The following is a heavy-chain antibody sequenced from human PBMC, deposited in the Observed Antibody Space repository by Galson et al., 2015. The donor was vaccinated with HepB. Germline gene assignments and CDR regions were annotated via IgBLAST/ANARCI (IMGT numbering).Heavy chain of an antibody. J-gene: IGHJ4*02. D-gene: IGHD6-19*01. CDR3: AKESSGYYYFDS. V-gene: IGHV3-23*01. Sequence: YLRLSCAASGFNFTRHSMAWVRQAPGKGLEWVSTLGASGANKLYAHSVKGRFTISRDDSENTLYLQVDSLRAADTAVYFCAKESSGYYYFDSWGQGTLATVSS. CDR2: LGASGANK. CDR1: GFNFTRHS.